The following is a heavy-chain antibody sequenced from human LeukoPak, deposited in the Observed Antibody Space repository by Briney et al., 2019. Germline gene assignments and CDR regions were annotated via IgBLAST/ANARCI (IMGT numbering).Heavy chain of an antibody. D-gene: IGHD5-18*01. V-gene: IGHV4-38-2*02. CDR2: IYHSGST. CDR3: ARDVRGGRIRLWLPFDY. J-gene: IGHJ4*02. CDR1: GYSISSGYY. Sequence: PSETLSLTCTVSGYSISSGYYWGWIRQPPGKGLEWIGSIYHSGSTYYNPSLKSRVTISVDTSKNQFSLKLSSVTAADTAVYYCARDVRGGRIRLWLPFDYWGQGTLVTVSS.